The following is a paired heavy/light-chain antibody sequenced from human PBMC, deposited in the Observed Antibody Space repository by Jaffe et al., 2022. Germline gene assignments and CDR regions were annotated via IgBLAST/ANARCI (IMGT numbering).Heavy chain of an antibody. CDR3: ARLRYSDWKKGKWFDP. J-gene: IGHJ5*02. V-gene: IGHV3-7*05. Sequence: EVQLVESGGALVQPGGSLRLSCAASGFTFNDHWMSWVRQAPGKGLNWVASIKDDGSEKFHVDSVKGRFTISRDNAKNSLYLQMNSLRADDTAVYYCARLRYSDWKKGKWFDPWGQGTLVTVSS. CDR2: IKDDGSEK. CDR1: GFTFNDHW. D-gene: IGHD5-18*01.
Light chain of an antibody. J-gene: IGLJ3*02. Sequence: QSVLTQPPSVSGAPGQRVTISCTGSSSNIGAGYDVHWYQQIPGTAPKLLIYGNINRPSGVPDRFSGSKSGTSASLAITGLQTDDEADYYCQSYDASLSGSVFGGGTKLTVL. CDR2: GNI. CDR3: QSYDASLSGSV. CDR1: SSNIGAGYD. V-gene: IGLV1-40*01.